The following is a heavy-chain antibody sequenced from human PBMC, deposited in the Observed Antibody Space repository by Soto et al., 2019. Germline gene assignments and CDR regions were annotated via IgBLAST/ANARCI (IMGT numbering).Heavy chain of an antibody. V-gene: IGHV1-18*01. CDR3: ERESRNYDALDY. CDR2: ISADNHNT. Sequence: QVQLMQSVLEVKRPGASVKVSCKTSGYTFTSYVISWVRQAPGHGLEWMGWISADNHNTKVAQNFQGRVTLTTDTSTTTVFMELRNLRSDDTAVYYWERESRNYDALDYWGQGTLVTVSS. CDR1: GYTFTSYV. J-gene: IGHJ4*02. D-gene: IGHD3-22*01.